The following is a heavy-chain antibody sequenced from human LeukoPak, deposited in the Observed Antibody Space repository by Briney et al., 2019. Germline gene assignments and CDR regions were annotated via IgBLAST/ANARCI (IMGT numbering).Heavy chain of an antibody. Sequence: PSETLSLTCSVSGYSISSAYYWGWIRQPPGKGLEWIGSIYHSGSTYYNPPLKSRVTLSVDTSTNQLFLKLSSVTAADTAVYYCAREKSSSYGLAQHWGQGTLVIVSS. CDR1: GYSISSAYY. D-gene: IGHD3-22*01. V-gene: IGHV4-38-2*02. CDR2: IYHSGST. CDR3: AREKSSSYGLAQH. J-gene: IGHJ1*01.